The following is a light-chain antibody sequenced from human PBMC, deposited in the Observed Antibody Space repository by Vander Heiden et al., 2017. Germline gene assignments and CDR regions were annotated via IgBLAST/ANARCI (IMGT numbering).Light chain of an antibody. CDR1: QSLLHSNGYNY. J-gene: IGKJ2*01. V-gene: IGKV2-28*01. Sequence: DIVMTQSPLSLPVTPGEPASISCRSSQSLLHSNGYNYLDWYLQKPGQSPQLLIYWGSNRASGVPDRFRGSGSGTDFTLKISRVEAEDVGVYYCMQYLQTYTFGQGTKMEIK. CDR2: WGS. CDR3: MQYLQTYT.